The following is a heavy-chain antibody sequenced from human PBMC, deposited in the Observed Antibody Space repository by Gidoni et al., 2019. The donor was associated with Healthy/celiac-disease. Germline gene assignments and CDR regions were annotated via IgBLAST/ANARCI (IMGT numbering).Heavy chain of an antibody. CDR1: GGYISSYY. J-gene: IGHJ4*02. CDR3: ARGDPYSSSWYRGRVNRGKLEN. V-gene: IGHV4-59*01. CDR2: IYYSGST. Sequence: QVQLQESGPGLVKPSETLSLTCTVSGGYISSYYWSWIRQPPGKGLEWIGYIYYSGSTNYNPSLKIRVTISVDTSKNQFSLKLSSVTAADTAVYYCARGDPYSSSWYRGRVNRGKLENWGQGTLVTVSS. D-gene: IGHD6-13*01.